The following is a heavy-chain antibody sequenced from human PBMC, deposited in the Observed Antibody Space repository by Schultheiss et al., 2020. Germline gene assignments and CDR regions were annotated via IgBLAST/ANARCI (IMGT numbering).Heavy chain of an antibody. CDR2: IKSKTDGGTT. J-gene: IGHJ4*02. CDR1: GFTFSNAW. D-gene: IGHD3-22*01. Sequence: GGSLRLSCAASGFTFSNAWMSWVRQAPGKGLEWVGRIKSKTDGGTTDYAAPVKGRFTISRDDSKNTLYLQMNSLKTEDTAVYYCTAAMIVVVIGGPDYWGQGTLVTVSS. V-gene: IGHV3-15*01. CDR3: TAAMIVVVIGGPDY.